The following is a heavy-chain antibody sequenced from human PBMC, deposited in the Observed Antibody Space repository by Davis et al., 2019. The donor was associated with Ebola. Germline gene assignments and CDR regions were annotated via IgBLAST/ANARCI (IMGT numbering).Heavy chain of an antibody. CDR2: VSAYNGNT. J-gene: IGHJ4*02. CDR3: ARDRDVLLRQTDY. V-gene: IGHV1-18*01. Sequence: SVTVSRLASGYTFISHGTSWVRQAPGHGLEWRGWVSAYNGNTNYAQKLQGRVTMTTDTSTSTAYMELRSLRSDDTAVYYCARDRDVLLRQTDYWGQGTLVTVSS. D-gene: IGHD2-15*01. CDR1: GYTFISHG.